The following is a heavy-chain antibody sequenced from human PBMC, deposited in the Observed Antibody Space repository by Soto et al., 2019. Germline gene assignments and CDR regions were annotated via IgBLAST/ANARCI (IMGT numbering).Heavy chain of an antibody. J-gene: IGHJ6*03. CDR3: AKAAVVPAAMDKCYYYYYMDV. CDR2: ISYDGSNK. Sequence: PGGSLRLSWAASGCTFSSYGMHWIRQAPGKGLEWVAAISYDGSNKYYADSVKGRFTISRDNSKNTLYLQMNSLRAEDTAVYYCAKAAVVPAAMDKCYYYYYMDVRRKGTTVTVSS. D-gene: IGHD2-2*01. CDR1: GCTFSSYG. V-gene: IGHV3-30*18.